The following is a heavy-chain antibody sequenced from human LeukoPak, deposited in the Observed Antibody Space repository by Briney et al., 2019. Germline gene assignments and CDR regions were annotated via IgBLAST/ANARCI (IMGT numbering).Heavy chain of an antibody. CDR1: GGSISNYY. Sequence: ASETLSLTCTVSGGSISNYYWSWLRQPPGKGPEWIGYISYCGSTNYNPSVKSRVTISVDTSKNQFSLKLSSVTAADTAVYYCAREPPSGLTSAFDIWGQGTMVTVSS. J-gene: IGHJ3*02. CDR2: ISYCGST. D-gene: IGHD3-22*01. V-gene: IGHV4-59*12. CDR3: AREPPSGLTSAFDI.